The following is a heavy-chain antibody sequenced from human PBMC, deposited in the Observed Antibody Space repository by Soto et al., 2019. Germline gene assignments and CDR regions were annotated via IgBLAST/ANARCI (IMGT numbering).Heavy chain of an antibody. J-gene: IGHJ4*02. Sequence: AGVSLRLPCAASGFTFRNYAMSWVRQAPGKGLEWVSAISIGGDSTYYADSVKGRFTISRDNSKNTLYLQVNSLRAEDTAVYYCAQGKKWELPLEFWGQGTPVTVSS. CDR3: AQGKKWELPLEF. CDR1: GFTFRNYA. V-gene: IGHV3-23*01. D-gene: IGHD1-26*01. CDR2: ISIGGDST.